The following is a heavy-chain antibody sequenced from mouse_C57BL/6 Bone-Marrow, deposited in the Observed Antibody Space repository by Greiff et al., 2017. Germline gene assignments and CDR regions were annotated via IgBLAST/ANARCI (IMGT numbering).Heavy chain of an antibody. Sequence: EVKLVESEGGLVQPGSSMKLSCTASGFTFSDYYMAWVRQVPEKGLEWVANINYDGSSTYYLDSLKSRFIISRDNAKNILYLQMSSLKSEDTATYCCARDRITTLVARYWYFDVWGTGTTVTVSS. J-gene: IGHJ1*03. CDR3: ARDRITTLVARYWYFDV. D-gene: IGHD1-1*01. CDR1: GFTFSDYY. V-gene: IGHV5-16*01. CDR2: INYDGSST.